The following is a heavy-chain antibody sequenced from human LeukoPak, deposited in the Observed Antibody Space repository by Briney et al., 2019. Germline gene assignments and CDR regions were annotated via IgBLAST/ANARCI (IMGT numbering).Heavy chain of an antibody. CDR3: ARAGFTMVRGVIIPLGY. D-gene: IGHD3-10*01. V-gene: IGHV1-2*02. J-gene: IGHJ4*02. CDR1: GYTFTGYY. Sequence: ASVKVSCKASGYTFTGYYMHWVRQAPGQGLEWMGWINPNSGGTNYAQKFQGRVTMTRDTSISTAYMELSRLRSDDTAVYYCARAGFTMVRGVIIPLGYWGRGTLVTVSS. CDR2: INPNSGGT.